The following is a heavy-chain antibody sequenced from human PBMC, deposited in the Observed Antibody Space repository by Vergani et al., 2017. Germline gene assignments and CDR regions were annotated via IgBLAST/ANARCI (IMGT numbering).Heavy chain of an antibody. CDR3: ATVXTYSSSWYRVNYYGMDV. CDR2: FDPEDGET. Sequence: QVQLVQSGAEVKKPGASVKVSCKVSGYTLTELSMHWVRQAPGKGLEWMGGFDPEDGETIYAQKFQGRVTMTEDTSTDTAYMELSSLRSEDTAVYYCATVXTYSSSWYRVNYYGMDVWGQGTTVTVSS. CDR1: GYTLTELS. D-gene: IGHD6-13*01. V-gene: IGHV1-24*01. J-gene: IGHJ6*02.